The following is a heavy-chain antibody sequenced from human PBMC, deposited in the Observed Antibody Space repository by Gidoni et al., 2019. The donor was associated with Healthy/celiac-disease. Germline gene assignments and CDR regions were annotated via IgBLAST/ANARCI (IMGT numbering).Heavy chain of an antibody. CDR1: GCSIRSSNW. D-gene: IGHD4-17*01. CDR2: IYHSGST. V-gene: IGHV4-4*02. Sequence: QVPLQESCPGLVKPSGTLSLTCAFSGCSIRSSNWWSWVRQPPGKGLEWIGEIYHSGSTNYNPALKSRVTISVDKSKNQFSLKLSSVTAADTAVYYCARERGSSGYGDYPVDWGQGTLVTVSS. J-gene: IGHJ4*02. CDR3: ARERGSSGYGDYPVD.